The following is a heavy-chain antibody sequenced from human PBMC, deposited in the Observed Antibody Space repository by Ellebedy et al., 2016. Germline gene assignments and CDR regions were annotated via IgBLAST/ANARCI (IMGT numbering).Heavy chain of an antibody. J-gene: IGHJ4*02. Sequence: SETLSLTCAVYGGSFSGYYWSWIRQPAGKGLEWIGFISYSGTTSYNPSLKSRVTISSDTSNNQLSLRLSSVTAADTAAYYCARHRRYNYGYFDFWGQGTLVTVSS. CDR3: ARHRRYNYGYFDF. CDR2: ISYSGTT. V-gene: IGHV4-59*08. D-gene: IGHD3-10*01. CDR1: GGSFSGYY.